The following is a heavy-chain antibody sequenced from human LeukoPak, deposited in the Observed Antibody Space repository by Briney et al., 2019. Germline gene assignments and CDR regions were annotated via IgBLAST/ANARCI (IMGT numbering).Heavy chain of an antibody. Sequence: SVKVSCKAPGGTFSSYAISLVRQAPGQGLEWMGRIIPIFGTANYAQKFQGRVTITADKSTSTAYMELSSLRSEDTAVYYCARVGDFWSGYRSVDYWGQGTLVTVSS. J-gene: IGHJ4*02. V-gene: IGHV1-69*06. CDR3: ARVGDFWSGYRSVDY. CDR1: GGTFSSYA. D-gene: IGHD3-3*01. CDR2: IIPIFGTA.